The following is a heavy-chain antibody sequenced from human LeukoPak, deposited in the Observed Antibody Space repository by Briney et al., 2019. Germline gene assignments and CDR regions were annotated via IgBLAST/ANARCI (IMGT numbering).Heavy chain of an antibody. J-gene: IGHJ3*02. CDR3: ARVWWNAFDI. V-gene: IGHV1-69*06. CDR1: GGTFNSYA. CDR2: IIPMSDTA. D-gene: IGHD2-21*01. Sequence: SVKVSCKASGGTFNSYAISWVRQAPGQGLEWMGGIIPMSDTANYPQKFRGRLTITADIPTSTVYMELSSLRSEDTAVYYCARVWWNAFDIWGQGTMVTVSS.